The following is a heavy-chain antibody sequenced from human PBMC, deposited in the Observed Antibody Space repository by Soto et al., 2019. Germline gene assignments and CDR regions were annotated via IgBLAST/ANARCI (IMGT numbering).Heavy chain of an antibody. V-gene: IGHV4-34*01. Sequence: SETLSLTCAVYGGSFSGYYWSWIRQPPGKGLEWIGEINHSGSTNYNPSLKSRVTISVDTSKNQFSLKLSSVTAADTAVYYCARAGPTPESIVVVPAAMGLYYFDYWGQGTLVTV. CDR2: INHSGST. J-gene: IGHJ4*02. D-gene: IGHD2-2*01. CDR1: GGSFSGYY. CDR3: ARAGPTPESIVVVPAAMGLYYFDY.